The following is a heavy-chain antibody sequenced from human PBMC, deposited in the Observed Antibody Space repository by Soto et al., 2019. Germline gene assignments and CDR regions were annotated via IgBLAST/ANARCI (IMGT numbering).Heavy chain of an antibody. V-gene: IGHV4-59*01. D-gene: IGHD5-12*01. CDR2: IYYSGST. CDR3: ARVTLGDGYNWDYFDY. CDR1: GGSISSYY. Sequence: SETLSLTCTVSGGSISSYYWSWIRQPPGKGLEWIGYIYYSGSTNYNPSLKSRVTISVDTSKNQFSLKLSSVTAADTAVYYCARVTLGDGYNWDYFDYWGQGTLITVSS. J-gene: IGHJ4*02.